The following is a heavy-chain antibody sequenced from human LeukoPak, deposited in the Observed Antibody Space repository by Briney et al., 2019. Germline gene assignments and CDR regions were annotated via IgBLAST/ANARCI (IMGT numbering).Heavy chain of an antibody. J-gene: IGHJ4*02. Sequence: GASVKVSCKASGGTFSSYAISWVRQAPGQGLEWMGWIHPSTGDTKYAQNFQARVTMSTETPISTVYMELRRLTHDDAAVFYCATSMSLISPLDYWGQGTLVPVSS. CDR1: GGTFSSYA. CDR2: IHPSTGDT. CDR3: ATSMSLISPLDY. V-gene: IGHV1-2*02.